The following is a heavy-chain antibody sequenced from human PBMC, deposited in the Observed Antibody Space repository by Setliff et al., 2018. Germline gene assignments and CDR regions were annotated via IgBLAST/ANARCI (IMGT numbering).Heavy chain of an antibody. CDR1: GFTFSSYG. Sequence: PGGSLRLSCAASGFTFSSYGVHWVCQAPGKGLEWVAVIWYDGSNKYYADSVKGRFTISRDNSKNTLYLQMNSLRAEDTAVYYCAKDGPNWYVFDYWGQGTLVTVSS. CDR2: IWYDGSNK. J-gene: IGHJ4*02. CDR3: AKDGPNWYVFDY. D-gene: IGHD1-1*01. V-gene: IGHV3-30*02.